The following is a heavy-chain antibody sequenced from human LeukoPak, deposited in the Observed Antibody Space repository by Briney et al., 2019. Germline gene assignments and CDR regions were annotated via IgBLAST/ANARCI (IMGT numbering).Heavy chain of an antibody. CDR1: GGSISSYY. D-gene: IGHD4-11*01. J-gene: IGHJ4*02. CDR2: IYYSGST. V-gene: IGHV4-59*01. CDR3: ARVGDDYSNYYFDY. Sequence: PSETLSLTCTVSGGSISSYYWRWIRQPRGKGLEGIGYIYYSGSTNNNPSLKSRVTISVDTSKNQFSLKLSSVTAADTAVYYCARVGDDYSNYYFDYWGQRTLGTVSS.